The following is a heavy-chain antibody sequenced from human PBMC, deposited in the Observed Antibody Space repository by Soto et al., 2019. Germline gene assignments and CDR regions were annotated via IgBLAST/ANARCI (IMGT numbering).Heavy chain of an antibody. J-gene: IGHJ6*02. D-gene: IGHD3-10*01. CDR2: IWYDGSKK. V-gene: IGHV3-33*01. Sequence: VPLVESGGGVVQPGGSLRLSCAASGFTLSNVGMHWVRQAPGKGLEWGALIWYDGSKKFYGDSVKGRFSISRDTSKNPLYLQRNDLIAGDTAVYYCARDEHIIRWVRYGMAVWGQGTTVTVSS. CDR1: GFTLSNVG. CDR3: ARDEHIIRWVRYGMAV.